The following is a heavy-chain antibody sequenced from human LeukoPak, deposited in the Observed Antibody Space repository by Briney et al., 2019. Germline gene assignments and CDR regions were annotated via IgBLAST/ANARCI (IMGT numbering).Heavy chain of an antibody. V-gene: IGHV4-39*07. J-gene: IGHJ4*02. CDR3: ARAKYSNCFDY. CDR1: GGSITSSTYY. D-gene: IGHD4-11*01. Sequence: SETLSLTCTVSGGSITSSTYYWGWIRQPPGKGLEWIGSIYHSGSTYYNPSLKSRVTISVDTSKNQFSLKLSSVTAADTAVYYCARAKYSNCFDYWGQGTLVTVSS. CDR2: IYHSGST.